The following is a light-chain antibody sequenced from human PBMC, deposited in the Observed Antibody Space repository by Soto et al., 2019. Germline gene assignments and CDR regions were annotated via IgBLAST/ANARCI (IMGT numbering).Light chain of an antibody. CDR1: GSNIGNNY. J-gene: IGLJ3*02. CDR2: ENN. CDR3: GTWDSSLSAGV. Sequence: QSVLTQPPSVSAAPGQEVTISCSGGGSNIGNNYVSWYQQLPGTAPKLLICENNKRPSGIPDRFSGSKSGTSATLGITGLQTGDEADYYCGTWDSSLSAGVFGGGTKVTVL. V-gene: IGLV1-51*02.